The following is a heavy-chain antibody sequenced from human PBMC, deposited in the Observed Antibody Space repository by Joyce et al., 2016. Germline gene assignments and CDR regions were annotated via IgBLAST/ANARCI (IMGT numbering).Heavy chain of an antibody. CDR1: GYTFTGYF. Sequence: QVQLVQSGAEVKKAGASVKVSCKSSGYTFTGYFMHWVRQAPGQGLEWMGWINPNSGGTKYGQKFQGRVTMTRATSISTDYLELNWLRSDDTAVYYCASDYGDYGRYGLDVWGQGTTVAVSS. V-gene: IGHV1-2*02. CDR3: ASDYGDYGRYGLDV. D-gene: IGHD4-17*01. J-gene: IGHJ6*02. CDR2: INPNSGGT.